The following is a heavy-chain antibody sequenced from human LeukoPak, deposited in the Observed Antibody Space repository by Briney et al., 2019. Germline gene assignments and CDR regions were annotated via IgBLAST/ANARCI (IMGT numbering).Heavy chain of an antibody. V-gene: IGHV4-59*11. Sequence: SETLSLTCTVSGGSISSHYWSRIRQPPGKGLEWIGYIYYSGTTTYNPSLKSRVTISVDTSKNQLSLNLTSVTAADTAVYYCASSPYCRSSSCYNGYYYYTDVWGKGTTVSVSS. CDR3: ASSPYCRSSSCYNGYYYYTDV. D-gene: IGHD2-2*02. CDR2: IYYSGTT. CDR1: GGSISSHY. J-gene: IGHJ6*03.